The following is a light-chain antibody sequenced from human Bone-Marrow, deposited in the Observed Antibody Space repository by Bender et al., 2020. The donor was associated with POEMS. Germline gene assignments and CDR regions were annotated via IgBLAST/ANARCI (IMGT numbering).Light chain of an antibody. Sequence: QSALTQPASVSGSPGQSITISCTGASSDVGSYILVSWYQQYPGKAPRLLIYEVSKRPSGVSNRFSGSKSGNTASLTISGLQAEDEADFYCCSYADNSVWVFGGGTKLTVL. V-gene: IGLV2-23*02. CDR1: SSDVGSYIL. J-gene: IGLJ3*02. CDR3: CSYADNSVWV. CDR2: EVS.